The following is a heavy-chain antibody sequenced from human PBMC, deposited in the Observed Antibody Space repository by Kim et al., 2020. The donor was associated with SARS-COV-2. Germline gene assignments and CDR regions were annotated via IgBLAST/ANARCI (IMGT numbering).Heavy chain of an antibody. D-gene: IGHD7-27*01. CDR3: ASRMYRLGIPPPFDY. J-gene: IGHJ4*02. Sequence: NPSLINRVTISRDTSKNQFSLRVSSAAAADTAVYYCASRMYRLGIPPPFDYWGQGVLVVVSS. V-gene: IGHV4-34*13.